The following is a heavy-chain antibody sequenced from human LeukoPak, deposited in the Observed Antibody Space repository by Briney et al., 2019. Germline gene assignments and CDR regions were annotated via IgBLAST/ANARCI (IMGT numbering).Heavy chain of an antibody. V-gene: IGHV1-2*02. Sequence: ASVKVSCKASGYTVTGYHMHWVRQAPGQGLEWMGWVNPNSGGTNYAQKFQGRVTMTRDTSINTAYMELSRLRSDDTAVYYCAGDMVRGVILRRVLEYWGQGTLVTVSS. CDR2: VNPNSGGT. CDR3: AGDMVRGVILRRVLEY. J-gene: IGHJ4*02. CDR1: GYTVTGYH. D-gene: IGHD3-10*01.